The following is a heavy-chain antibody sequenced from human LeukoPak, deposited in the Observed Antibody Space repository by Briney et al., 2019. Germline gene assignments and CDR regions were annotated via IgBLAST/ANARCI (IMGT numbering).Heavy chain of an antibody. D-gene: IGHD3-10*01. CDR2: IIPIFGTA. CDR1: GYTFTSYG. V-gene: IGHV1-69*13. J-gene: IGHJ5*02. CDR3: ATQKPRITMVRNWFDP. Sequence: GASVKVSCKASGYTFTSYGISWVRQAPGQGLEWMGGIIPIFGTANYAQKFQGRVTITADESTSTAYMELSSLRSEDTAVYYCATQKPRITMVRNWFDPWGQGTLVTVSS.